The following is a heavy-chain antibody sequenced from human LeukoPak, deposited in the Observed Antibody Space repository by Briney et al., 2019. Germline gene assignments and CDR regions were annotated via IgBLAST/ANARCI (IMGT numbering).Heavy chain of an antibody. D-gene: IGHD1-26*01. CDR3: ASVSGSYNPFDY. Sequence: GGSLRLSCAASGFTFSSYEMNWVRQAPGMGLEWLSYISSSGSTIYYADSVKGRFTISRDNAKHSLYLQMNSLRAEDTALYSCASVSGSYNPFDYWGQGTLVTVSS. CDR2: ISSSGSTI. V-gene: IGHV3-48*03. J-gene: IGHJ4*02. CDR1: GFTFSSYE.